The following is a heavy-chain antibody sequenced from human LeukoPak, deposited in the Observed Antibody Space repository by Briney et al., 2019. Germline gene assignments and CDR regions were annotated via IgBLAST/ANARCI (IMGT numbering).Heavy chain of an antibody. V-gene: IGHV4-61*02. Sequence: PSETLSLTCTVSGGSISSGSYYWSWIRQPAGKGLEWIGRIYTSGSTNYNPSLKSRVTISVDTSKNQFSLKLSSVTAADTAVYYCARSFIVGATIWFGPWGQGTLVTVSS. D-gene: IGHD1-26*01. J-gene: IGHJ5*02. CDR3: ARSFIVGATIWFGP. CDR2: IYTSGST. CDR1: GGSISSGSYY.